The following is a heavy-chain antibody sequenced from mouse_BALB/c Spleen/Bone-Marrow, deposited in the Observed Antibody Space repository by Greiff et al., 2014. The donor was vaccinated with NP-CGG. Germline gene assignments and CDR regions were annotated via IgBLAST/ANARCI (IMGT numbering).Heavy chain of an antibody. D-gene: IGHD2-14*01. Sequence: VQLVESGAELVRPGASVTLSCKASGYTFTDYDMHWVKQTPVHGLEWIGAIDPETGGTAYNQKFKGKATLTADKSSSTAYMELRSLTAEDSAVYYCTRYYRYGYFDVWGAGTTVTVSS. CDR3: TRYYRYGYFDV. CDR2: IDPETGGT. V-gene: IGHV1-15*01. CDR1: GYTFTDYD. J-gene: IGHJ1*01.